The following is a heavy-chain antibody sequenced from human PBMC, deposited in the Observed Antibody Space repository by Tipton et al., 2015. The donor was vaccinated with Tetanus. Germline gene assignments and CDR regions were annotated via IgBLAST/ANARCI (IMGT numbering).Heavy chain of an antibody. J-gene: IGHJ5*02. CDR3: AGHGLATSYSWFDP. Sequence: VQLVQSGAEVKKPGKSLNISCKASGYNFATFWIGWVRQKTGKGLEWMGIIYPGDSSVRYSPTFQGQVTISADRPTTTAYLQWDRLKVSDSAMDFCAGHGLATSYSWFDPGGQGAQVTVSS. CDR1: GYNFATFW. V-gene: IGHV5-51*01. CDR2: IYPGDSSV. D-gene: IGHD3-16*01.